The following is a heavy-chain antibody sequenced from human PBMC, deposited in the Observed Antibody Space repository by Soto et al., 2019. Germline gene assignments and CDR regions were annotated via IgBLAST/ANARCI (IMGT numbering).Heavy chain of an antibody. Sequence: SDTLSHTCTACVRSISSSSYYWRWIRQPPGKGLEWIGSIYYSGSTYYNPSLKSRVTISVDTSKNQFSLKLSSVTAADTAVYYCARHTPAISISDHWGQGTLVTVS. D-gene: IGHD2-15*01. J-gene: IGHJ4*02. CDR3: ARHTPAISISDH. CDR2: IYYSGST. CDR1: VRSISSSSYY. V-gene: IGHV4-39*01.